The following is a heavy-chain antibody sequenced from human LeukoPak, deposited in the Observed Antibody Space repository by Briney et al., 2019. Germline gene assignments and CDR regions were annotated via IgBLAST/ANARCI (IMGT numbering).Heavy chain of an antibody. CDR3: AREVENTSGWYSHFDY. CDR1: GFSFSSYS. CDR2: ISTSSSYI. D-gene: IGHD6-19*01. J-gene: IGHJ4*02. Sequence: GGSLRLSCAASGFSFSSYSMNWVRQAPGKGLEWVSSISTSSSYIYYADSVKGRFTISRDNVKNSLYLQMNSLRAEDTAVYYCAREVENTSGWYSHFDYWGQGTLVTVSS. V-gene: IGHV3-21*01.